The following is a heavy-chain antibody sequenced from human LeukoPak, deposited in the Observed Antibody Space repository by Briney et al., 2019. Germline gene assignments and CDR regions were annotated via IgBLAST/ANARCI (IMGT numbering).Heavy chain of an antibody. V-gene: IGHV1-18*01. Sequence: ASVKVSCKASGYTFTSYGISWVRQAPGQGLEWMGWISAYNGNTNYAQKLQGRVTMATDTSTSTAYMELRSLRSDDTAVYYCARSRDANDAFDIWGQGTMVTVSS. J-gene: IGHJ3*02. CDR1: GYTFTSYG. CDR2: ISAYNGNT. CDR3: ARSRDANDAFDI.